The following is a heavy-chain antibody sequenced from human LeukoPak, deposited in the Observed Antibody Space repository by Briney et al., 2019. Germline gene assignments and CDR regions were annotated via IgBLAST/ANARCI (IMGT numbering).Heavy chain of an antibody. D-gene: IGHD6-13*01. V-gene: IGHV4-34*01. CDR2: INHSGST. Sequence: PSETLSLTCAVYGGSFSGYYWSWIRQPPGKWLEWIGEINHSGSTKYNPSLKSRVTTSVDTSKNQVSLKLSSVTAADTAVYYCAREHRYSSSWYYYYGMDVWGQGTTVTVSS. J-gene: IGHJ6*02. CDR1: GGSFSGYY. CDR3: AREHRYSSSWYYYYGMDV.